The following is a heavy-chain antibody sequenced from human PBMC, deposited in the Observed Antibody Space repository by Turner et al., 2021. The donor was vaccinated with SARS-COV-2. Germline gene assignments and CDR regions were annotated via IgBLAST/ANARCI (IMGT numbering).Heavy chain of an antibody. CDR2: IYYSGST. CDR3: ATLVARQLVKAGWYFDL. J-gene: IGHJ2*01. Sequence: QLQLQESGPGLMKPSETLSLTCTVSGGSISSSSYYWGWIRQPPGKGLEWIGSIYYSGSTYYDPSLKSRVTISVDTSKNQFSLKLSSVTAADTAVYYCATLVARQLVKAGWYFDLWGRGTLVTVSS. CDR1: GGSISSSSYY. V-gene: IGHV4-39*01. D-gene: IGHD6-13*01.